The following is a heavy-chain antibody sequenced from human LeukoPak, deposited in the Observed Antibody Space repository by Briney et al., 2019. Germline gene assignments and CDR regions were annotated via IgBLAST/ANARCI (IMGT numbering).Heavy chain of an antibody. CDR3: AKGVYYYDSSAYYYTYYFDY. Sequence: GGSLRLSCAASGFPFSSYAMSWVRQAPGKGLEWVSAISGSGGSTYYAASVKGRFTISRDNSKNTLYLQMNTLRAEDTAVYYCAKGVYYYDSSAYYYTYYFDYWGQGTLVTVSS. V-gene: IGHV3-23*01. D-gene: IGHD3-22*01. CDR2: ISGSGGST. CDR1: GFPFSSYA. J-gene: IGHJ4*02.